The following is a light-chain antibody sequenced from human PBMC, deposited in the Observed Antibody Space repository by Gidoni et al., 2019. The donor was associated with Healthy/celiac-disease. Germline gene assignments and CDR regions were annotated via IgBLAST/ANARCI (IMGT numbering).Light chain of an antibody. J-gene: IGLJ1*01. V-gene: IGLV1-44*01. CDR2: SNN. CDR1: SSNIGTTT. Sequence: QSVLTRPPSASGTPVQGVTISSSGSSSNIGTTTVNWYPQPPGTAPKLLIYSNNQRPSGVPDRFSGSKSGTSASLAISGLQSEDEADYYCAAWDDSLNSYVFGTGTKVTVL. CDR3: AAWDDSLNSYV.